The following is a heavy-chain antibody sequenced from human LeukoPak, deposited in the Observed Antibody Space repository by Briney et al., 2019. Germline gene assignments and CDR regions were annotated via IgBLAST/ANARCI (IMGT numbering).Heavy chain of an antibody. CDR1: GYTFTSYG. J-gene: IGHJ5*02. CDR3: ASSAGDYGDYFNWFDP. CDR2: ISAYNGNT. V-gene: IGHV1-18*01. D-gene: IGHD4-17*01. Sequence: ASVKVSCKASGYTFTSYGISWVRQAPGQGLEWMGWISAYNGNTNYAQKLQGRVTMTTDTSTSTAYMELRSLRSEDTAVYYCASSAGDYGDYFNWFDPWGQGTLVTVSS.